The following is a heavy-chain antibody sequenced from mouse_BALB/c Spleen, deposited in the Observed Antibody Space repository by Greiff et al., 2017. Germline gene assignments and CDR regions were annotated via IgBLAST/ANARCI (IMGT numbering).Heavy chain of an antibody. Sequence: EVKLVESGGGLVKPGGSLKLSCAASGFTFSSYAMSWVRQTPEKRLEWVASISSGGSTYYPDSVKGRFTISRDNARNILYLQMSSRRSEDTAMYYCARWAFITTVVPFAYWGQGTLVTVSA. CDR2: ISSGGST. CDR1: GFTFSSYA. D-gene: IGHD1-1*01. J-gene: IGHJ3*01. V-gene: IGHV5-6-5*01. CDR3: ARWAFITTVVPFAY.